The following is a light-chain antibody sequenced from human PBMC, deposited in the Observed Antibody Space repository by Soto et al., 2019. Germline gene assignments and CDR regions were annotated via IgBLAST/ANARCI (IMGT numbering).Light chain of an antibody. V-gene: IGKV3D-7*01. CDR1: QTVSSGY. CDR2: GAS. Sequence: EIVMTRAPATLSLSSGEIATLSCSASQTVSSGYLSWCQQKPGQAPRLLIYGASTRATGIPTRFSGSGSGPDFTLTISSLQPEDFAVYYCQQDYDLPITVGQGTRLEIK. J-gene: IGKJ5*01. CDR3: QQDYDLPIT.